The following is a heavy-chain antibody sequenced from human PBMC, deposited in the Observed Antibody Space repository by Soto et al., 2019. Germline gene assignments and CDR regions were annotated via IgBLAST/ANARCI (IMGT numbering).Heavy chain of an antibody. D-gene: IGHD6-13*01. V-gene: IGHV1-3*01. CDR3: ARDFTAGNWFDP. CDR1: GYTFTSYA. Sequence: ASVKVSCKASGYTFTSYAMHWVRQAPGQRLEWMGWINAGNGNTNYAQKLQGRVTMTTDTSTSTAYMELRSLRSDDTAVYYCARDFTAGNWFDPWGQGTLVTVSS. CDR2: INAGNGNT. J-gene: IGHJ5*02.